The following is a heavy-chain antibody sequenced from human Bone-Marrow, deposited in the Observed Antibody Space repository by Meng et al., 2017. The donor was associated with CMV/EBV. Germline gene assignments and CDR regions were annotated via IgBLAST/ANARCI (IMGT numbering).Heavy chain of an antibody. CDR2: IYHSGST. Sequence: GSLRLSCAVSGGSISSSNWWSWVRQPPGKGLEWIGEIYHSGSTNYNPSLKSRVTIPVDKSKNQFSLKLSSLTAADTAVYYCARVDSSSWGFDYWGQGSLVTVSS. V-gene: IGHV4-4*02. J-gene: IGHJ4*02. D-gene: IGHD6-13*01. CDR3: ARVDSSSWGFDY. CDR1: GGSISSSNW.